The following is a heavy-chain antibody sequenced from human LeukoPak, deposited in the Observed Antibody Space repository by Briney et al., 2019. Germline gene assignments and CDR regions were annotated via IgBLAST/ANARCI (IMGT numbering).Heavy chain of an antibody. J-gene: IGHJ4*02. CDR2: ISGSGGST. Sequence: GGSLRLSCAASGFTFSSYAMSWVRQAPGKGLEWVSAISGSGGSTYYADSVKGRFTISRDNSKNTLYLQMNSLRAEDTAVYYCAGATSDVSYFDYWGQGTLVTVSS. D-gene: IGHD1-26*01. CDR1: GFTFSSYA. CDR3: AGATSDVSYFDY. V-gene: IGHV3-23*01.